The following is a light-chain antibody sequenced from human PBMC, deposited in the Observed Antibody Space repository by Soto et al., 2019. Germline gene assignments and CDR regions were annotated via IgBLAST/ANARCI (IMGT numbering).Light chain of an antibody. CDR3: SSYAGRTLYV. V-gene: IGLV2-14*01. Sequence: QSALTQPASVSGSPGQSITISCTGTSSDVGGYNYVSWYQQRPGKAPKLMIYEVSNRPSGVSNRFSGSKSGNTASLTISGLQAEDEADYYCSSYAGRTLYVFGTGTKLTVL. J-gene: IGLJ1*01. CDR1: SSDVGGYNY. CDR2: EVS.